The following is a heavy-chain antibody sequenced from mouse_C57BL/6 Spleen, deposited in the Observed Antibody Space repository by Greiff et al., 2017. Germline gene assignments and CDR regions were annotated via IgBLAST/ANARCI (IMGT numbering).Heavy chain of an antibody. CDR3: ARDGTTVVGFDY. Sequence: EVMLVESGGGLVKPGGSLKLSCAASGFTFSSYAMSWVRQTPEKRLEWVATISDGGSYTYYPDNVKGRFTISRDNAKNNLYLQRSHLKSEDTAMYYCARDGTTVVGFDYWGQGTTLTVSS. V-gene: IGHV5-4*01. CDR1: GFTFSSYA. CDR2: ISDGGSYT. D-gene: IGHD1-1*01. J-gene: IGHJ2*01.